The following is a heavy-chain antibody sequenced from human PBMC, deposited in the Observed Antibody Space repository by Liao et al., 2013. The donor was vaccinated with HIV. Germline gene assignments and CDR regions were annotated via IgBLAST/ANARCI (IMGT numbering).Heavy chain of an antibody. CDR3: VRGDPWGNIDY. D-gene: IGHD1-26*01. Sequence: QVQLQQSGPGLVKPSETLSLTCSVFGGSISNYYWSWVRQPPGREMEWLGYIHYSGNTNYNPSLKSRVTMLVDTSKNQFSLNLSSVTAADTAVYYCVRGDPWGNIDYWGQGALVTVSS. V-gene: IGHV4-59*01. CDR1: GGSISNYY. CDR2: IHYSGNT. J-gene: IGHJ4*02.